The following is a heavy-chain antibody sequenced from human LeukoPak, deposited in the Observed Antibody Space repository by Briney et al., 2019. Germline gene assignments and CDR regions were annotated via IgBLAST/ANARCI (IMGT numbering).Heavy chain of an antibody. D-gene: IGHD3-22*01. CDR2: IYWDDDK. CDR3: AHSHYYDSTGGAFGI. J-gene: IGHJ3*02. CDR1: GLLLSTSGVG. V-gene: IGHV2-5*02. Sequence: ESGPTLVKPTYTLSMICTCCGLLLSTSGVGVGWIRQPPGKALEWLALIYWDDDKRYSPSLKSRLTITKDTSKNQVVLAMTNMDPVDTATDYLAHSHYYDSTGGAFGIWGQGTRVTVSS.